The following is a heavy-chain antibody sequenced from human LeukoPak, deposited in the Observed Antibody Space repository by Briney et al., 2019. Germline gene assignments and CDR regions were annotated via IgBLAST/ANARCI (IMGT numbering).Heavy chain of an antibody. CDR2: IIPIFGTA. CDR3: AANTAMVRNWFDP. J-gene: IGHJ5*02. V-gene: IGHV1-69*05. CDR1: GGTFSSYA. D-gene: IGHD5-18*01. Sequence: SVKVSCKASGGTFSSYAISWVRQAPGQGLEWVGGIIPIFGTANYAQKFQGRVTITTDESTSTAYMELSSLRSEDTAVYYCAANTAMVRNWFDPWGQGTLVTVSS.